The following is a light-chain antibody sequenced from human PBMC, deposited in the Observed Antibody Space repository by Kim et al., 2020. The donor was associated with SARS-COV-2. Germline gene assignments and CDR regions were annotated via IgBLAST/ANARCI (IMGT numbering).Light chain of an antibody. CDR1: SSDVGGYNY. V-gene: IGLV2-14*01. CDR2: EVN. Sequence: QSALTQPASVSGSPGQSLTISCTGTSSDVGGYNYVSWYQQYPGKAPKLMIYEVNYRPSGVSNRFSGSKSGNTASLTISGLQAEDEADYYCSSYTSSSTLAYVFGTGTKVTVL. CDR3: SSYTSSSTLAYV. J-gene: IGLJ1*01.